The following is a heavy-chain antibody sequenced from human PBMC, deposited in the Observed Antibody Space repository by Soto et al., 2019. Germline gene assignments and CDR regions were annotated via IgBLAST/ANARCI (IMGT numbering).Heavy chain of an antibody. Sequence: ASVKGSCNASWYTFTSYDLNSVRQSTVQGLERMGWVNPNSGNTGYAQRFKGRVTMTRNTSISTAYMWLSSLRSEDTAVYSCARKSGLYYYYGMDVWGQGTTVTV. CDR3: ARKSGLYYYYGMDV. D-gene: IGHD3-10*01. CDR2: VNPNSGNT. V-gene: IGHV1-8*01. CDR1: WYTFTSYD. J-gene: IGHJ6*02.